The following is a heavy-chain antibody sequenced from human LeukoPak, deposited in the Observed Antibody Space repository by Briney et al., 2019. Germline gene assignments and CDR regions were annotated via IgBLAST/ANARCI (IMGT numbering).Heavy chain of an antibody. D-gene: IGHD6-13*01. CDR1: GGSISSSSYY. CDR3: ARQGHSISWLFDY. V-gene: IGHV4-39*01. CDR2: IYYSGST. J-gene: IGHJ4*02. Sequence: PSETLSLTCTVSGGSISSSSYYWGWIRQPPGKGLEWIGSIYYSGSTYYNPSLKSRVTISVDTSKNEFSLKLSSVTATDTAIYYCARQGHSISWLFDYWGQGTLVTVSS.